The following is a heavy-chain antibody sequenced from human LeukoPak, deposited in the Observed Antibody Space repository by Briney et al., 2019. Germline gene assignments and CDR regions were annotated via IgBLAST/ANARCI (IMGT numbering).Heavy chain of an antibody. J-gene: IGHJ5*02. CDR3: ARHPPYCTNGVCYIADWFGP. D-gene: IGHD2-8*01. Sequence: ASVKVSCKASGYTFTSYGISWVRQAPGQGLEWMGWISAYNGNTNYAQKLQGSVTMTTDTYTSTAYMELRSLRSDDTAVYYCARHPPYCTNGVCYIADWFGPWGQGTLVTVSS. V-gene: IGHV1-18*01. CDR1: GYTFTSYG. CDR2: ISAYNGNT.